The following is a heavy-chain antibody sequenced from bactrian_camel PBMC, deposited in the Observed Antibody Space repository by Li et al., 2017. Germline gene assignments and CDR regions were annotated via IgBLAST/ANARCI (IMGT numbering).Heavy chain of an antibody. CDR1: GYSYQTNY. CDR2: VFIGGGNI. CDR3: AADFRVGLLCEYDRYDYQS. J-gene: IGHJ4*01. D-gene: IGHD3*01. Sequence: HVQLVESGGGSVQSGGSLRLSCTASGYSYQTNYMAWFRQALGKEREGVAAVFIGGGNIEYADSVKGRFTISRDDAKNMLYLQMNSLRPEDTAMYYCAADFRVGLLCEYDRYDYQSRGQGTQVTVS. V-gene: IGHV3S54*01.